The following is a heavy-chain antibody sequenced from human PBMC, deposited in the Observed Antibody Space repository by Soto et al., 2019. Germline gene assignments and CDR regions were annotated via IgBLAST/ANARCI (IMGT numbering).Heavy chain of an antibody. CDR3: ARGILYDSSGYYYNWFDP. CDR2: ISYDGSNK. D-gene: IGHD3-22*01. CDR1: GFTFSSYA. V-gene: IGHV3-30-3*01. Sequence: GGSLRLSCAASGFTFSSYAMHWVRQAPGKGLEWVAVISYDGSNKYYADSVKGRFTISRDNSKNTLYLQMNSLRAEDTAVYYCARGILYDSSGYYYNWFDPWGQGTLVPVSS. J-gene: IGHJ5*02.